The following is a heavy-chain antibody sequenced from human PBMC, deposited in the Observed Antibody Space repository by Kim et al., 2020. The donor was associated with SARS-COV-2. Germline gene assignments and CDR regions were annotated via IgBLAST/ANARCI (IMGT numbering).Heavy chain of an antibody. J-gene: IGHJ2*01. Sequence: ASYNPALKSRVALSAATSKNQFSLRLRSVTAADPAVYYCARKSWFWYLDLWGPGTLVSVSS. D-gene: IGHD6-13*01. CDR2: A. CDR3: ARKSWFWYLDL. V-gene: IGHV4-39*01.